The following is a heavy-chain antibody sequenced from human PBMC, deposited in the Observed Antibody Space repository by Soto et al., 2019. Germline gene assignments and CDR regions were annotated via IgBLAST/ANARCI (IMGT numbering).Heavy chain of an antibody. D-gene: IGHD2-15*01. V-gene: IGHV4-31*03. CDR1: GGSISSGGYY. J-gene: IGHJ5*02. CDR3: ARYRWCSGGSCYRHNSFDP. Sequence: QVQLQESGPGLVKPSQTLSLTCTVSGGSISSGGYYWSWIRQHPDKGLEWIGYIYYSGSTYYNPSLRRRDTISVDTTKNQFSLTLSSVDAADTAVHYCARYRWCSGGSCYRHNSFDPRGQGTLVTVA. CDR2: IYYSGST.